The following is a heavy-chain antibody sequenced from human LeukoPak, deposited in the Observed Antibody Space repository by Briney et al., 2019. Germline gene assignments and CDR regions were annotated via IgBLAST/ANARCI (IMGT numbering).Heavy chain of an antibody. Sequence: ASVKVSCQASGYTFTSYGIHRVGQAPGQGLEVLGWVSAYNGNTNYAQKLQGRVTMTTDTSTSTAYMELRSLRSDDTAVYYCARGGYCSSTSCYSCDYWGQGTLVTVSS. D-gene: IGHD2-2*01. J-gene: IGHJ4*02. CDR3: ARGGYCSSTSCYSCDY. CDR1: GYTFTSYG. CDR2: VSAYNGNT. V-gene: IGHV1-18*01.